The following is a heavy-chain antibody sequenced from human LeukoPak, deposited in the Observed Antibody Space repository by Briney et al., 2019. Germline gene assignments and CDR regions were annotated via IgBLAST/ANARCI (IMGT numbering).Heavy chain of an antibody. CDR1: GGSISSYY. CDR2: IYYSGST. D-gene: IGHD6-6*01. V-gene: IGHV4-59*01. CDR3: ARVSIAARPYRPGQSYYFDY. Sequence: SETLSLTCTVSGGSISSYYWSWIRQPPGRGLEWIGYIYYSGSTNYNPSLKSRVTISVDTSKNQFSLKLSSVTAADTAVYCCARVSIAARPYRPGQSYYFDYWGQGTLVTVSS. J-gene: IGHJ4*02.